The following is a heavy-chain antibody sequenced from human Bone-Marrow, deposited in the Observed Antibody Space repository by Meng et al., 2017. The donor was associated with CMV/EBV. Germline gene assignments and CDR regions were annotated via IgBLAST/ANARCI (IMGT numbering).Heavy chain of an antibody. J-gene: IGHJ6*02. CDR1: GFTFSSYA. D-gene: IGHD6-19*01. V-gene: IGHV3-23*01. CDR3: ARGLDSSGWYYYYYGMDV. Sequence: GESLKISCAASGFTFSSYAMSWVRQAPGKGLEWVSAISGSGGSTYYADSVKGRFTISRDNSKNTLYLQMNSLRAEDTAVYYCARGLDSSGWYYYYYGMDVWGQGNTVTVSS. CDR2: ISGSGGST.